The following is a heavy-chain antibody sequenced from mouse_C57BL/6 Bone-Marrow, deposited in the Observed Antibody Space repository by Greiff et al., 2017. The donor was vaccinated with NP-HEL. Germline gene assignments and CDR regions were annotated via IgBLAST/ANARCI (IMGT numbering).Heavy chain of an antibody. CDR1: GYAFSSYW. Sequence: VHLVESGAELVKPGASVKISCKASGYAFSSYWMNWVKQRPGKGLEWIGQIYPGDGDTNYNGKFKGKATLTADKSSSTAYMQLSSLTSEDSAVYFCAVLHYWYFDVWGTGTTVTVSS. J-gene: IGHJ1*03. CDR2: IYPGDGDT. CDR3: AVLHYWYFDV. V-gene: IGHV1-80*01.